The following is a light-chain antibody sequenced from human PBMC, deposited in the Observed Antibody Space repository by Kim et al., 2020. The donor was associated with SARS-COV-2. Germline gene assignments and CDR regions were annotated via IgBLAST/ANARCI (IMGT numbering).Light chain of an antibody. V-gene: IGLV3-1*01. CDR2: QDS. CDR1: KLGDKY. CDR3: QAWDSSTAF. Sequence: SVSTGQTASITCSGDKLGDKYACWYQQKPGQSPVLVIYQDSKRPSGIPERFSGSNSGNTATLTISGTQAMDEADYYCQAWDSSTAFFGTGTKVTVL. J-gene: IGLJ1*01.